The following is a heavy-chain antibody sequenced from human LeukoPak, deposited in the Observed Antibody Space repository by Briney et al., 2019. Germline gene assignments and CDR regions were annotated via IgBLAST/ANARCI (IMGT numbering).Heavy chain of an antibody. V-gene: IGHV4-4*02. CDR1: GGSISSSNW. J-gene: IGHJ4*02. CDR2: IYHSGST. D-gene: IGHD4-17*01. CDR3: ARGNDYGDYGLDY. Sequence: SGTLALTCAASGGSISSSNWWSWVRQPPGKGLEWIGEIYHSGSTNYNPSLKSRVTISVDKSKNQFSLKLSSVTAADTAVYYCARGNDYGDYGLDYWGQGTLVTVSS.